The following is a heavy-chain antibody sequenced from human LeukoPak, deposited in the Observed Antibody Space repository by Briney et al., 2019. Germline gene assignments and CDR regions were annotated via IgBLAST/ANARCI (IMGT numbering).Heavy chain of an antibody. D-gene: IGHD6-19*01. Sequence: PGGSLRLSCAASGFTSSSYWMSWVRQAPGKGLEWVANIKQDGSEKYYVDSVKGRFTISRDNAKNSLYLQMNSLRAEDTAVYYCARDRGSSGWYEFDYWGKGTTVTVSS. V-gene: IGHV3-7*01. CDR1: GFTSSSYW. CDR3: ARDRGSSGWYEFDY. CDR2: IKQDGSEK. J-gene: IGHJ6*04.